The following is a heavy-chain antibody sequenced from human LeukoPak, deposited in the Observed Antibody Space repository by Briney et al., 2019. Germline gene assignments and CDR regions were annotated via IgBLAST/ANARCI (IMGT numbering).Heavy chain of an antibody. D-gene: IGHD6-6*01. CDR3: ARERSSQGYFDF. CDR1: GYSFTSYW. Sequence: KRGESLKISCKGSGYSFTSYWIGWVRQMPGKGLEWMGIIYPDDSDSRYSPSFQGQATISADKSISTAYLQWSSLKASDTAMYYCARERSSQGYFDFRGQGTLVTVSS. J-gene: IGHJ4*02. CDR2: IYPDDSDS. V-gene: IGHV5-51*01.